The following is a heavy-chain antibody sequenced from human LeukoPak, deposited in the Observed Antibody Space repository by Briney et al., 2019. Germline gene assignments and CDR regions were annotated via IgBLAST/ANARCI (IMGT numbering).Heavy chain of an antibody. J-gene: IGHJ4*02. Sequence: SVKVSCKVSGYTLTELSMHWVRQAPGQGLEWMGRIIPILGIANYAQKFQGRVTITADKSTSTAYMELSSLRSEDTAVYYCAEISGSYDYWGQGTLVTVSS. CDR1: GYTLTELS. D-gene: IGHD1-26*01. V-gene: IGHV1-69*02. CDR2: IIPILGIA. CDR3: AEISGSYDY.